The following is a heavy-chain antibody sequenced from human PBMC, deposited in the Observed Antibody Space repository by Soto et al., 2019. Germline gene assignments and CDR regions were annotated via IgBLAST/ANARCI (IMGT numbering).Heavy chain of an antibody. V-gene: IGHV1-8*01. CDR3: ARGRTFDY. J-gene: IGHJ4*02. CDR2: MNPNSGNT. Sequence: ASLKVSCKASGYTFTNYDIHWVRQATGQGLEWMGWMNPNSGNTGYAQNFQGRVTMTRSTSISTAYMELSSLRSEDTAVYDCARGRTFDYWGQGTLVTVS. CDR1: GYTFTNYD.